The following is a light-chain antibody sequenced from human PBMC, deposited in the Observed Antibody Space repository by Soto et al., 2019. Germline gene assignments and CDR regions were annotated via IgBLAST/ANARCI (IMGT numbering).Light chain of an antibody. CDR2: DVN. CDR1: SSDVGGYNY. Sequence: QSALTQPASVSGSPVQSITISCTGTSSDVGGYNYVSWYQQHPGKVPKLMMFDVNNRPSGVSNRFSGSKSGNTASLTISGLQAVDEADYFCCSYATGSVYVFGTGTKVTVL. J-gene: IGLJ1*01. CDR3: CSYATGSVYV. V-gene: IGLV2-14*01.